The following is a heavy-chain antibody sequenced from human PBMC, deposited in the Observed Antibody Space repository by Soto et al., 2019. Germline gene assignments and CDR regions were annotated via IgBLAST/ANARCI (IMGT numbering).Heavy chain of an antibody. J-gene: IGHJ6*02. CDR3: ARNLDCSSTSCYDTRPLYYGMDV. Sequence: SVKVSCKASGVTFSSYAISWVRQAPGQGLEWMGGIIPIFGTANYAQKFQGRVTITADKSTSTAYMELSSLRSEDTAVYYCARNLDCSSTSCYDTRPLYYGMDVWGQGTTVTVSS. CDR1: GVTFSSYA. CDR2: IIPIFGTA. V-gene: IGHV1-69*06. D-gene: IGHD2-2*01.